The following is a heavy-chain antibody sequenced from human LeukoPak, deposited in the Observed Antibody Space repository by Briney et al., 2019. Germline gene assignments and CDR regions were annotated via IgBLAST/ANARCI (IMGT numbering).Heavy chain of an antibody. D-gene: IGHD3-16*01. V-gene: IGHV4-39*01. J-gene: IGHJ5*02. CDR1: GGSISSSSYY. Sequence: SETLSLTCTVSGGSISSSSYYWGWIRQPPGKGLEWIGSIYYSGSTYYNPSLKSRVTISVDTSKSQFSLKLSSVTAADTAVYYCARLITGHNWFDPWGQGTLVTVSS. CDR3: ARLITGHNWFDP. CDR2: IYYSGST.